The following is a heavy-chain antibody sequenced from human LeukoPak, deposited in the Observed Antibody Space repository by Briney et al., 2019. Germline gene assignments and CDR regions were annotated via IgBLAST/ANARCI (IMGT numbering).Heavy chain of an antibody. V-gene: IGHV1-46*01. Sequence: ASVNVSCKASGYTFTSYYMHWVRQAPGQGLEWMGIINPSGGSTSYAQKFQGRVTMTRDTSTSTVYMELSSLRSEDTAVYYCARDLGYCTNGVCHTRFDYWGQGTLVAVSS. CDR1: GYTFTSYY. CDR3: ARDLGYCTNGVCHTRFDY. J-gene: IGHJ4*02. D-gene: IGHD2-8*01. CDR2: INPSGGST.